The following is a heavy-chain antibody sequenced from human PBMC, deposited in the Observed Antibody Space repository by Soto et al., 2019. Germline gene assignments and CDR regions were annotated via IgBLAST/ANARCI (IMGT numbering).Heavy chain of an antibody. CDR2: ISGSGGST. D-gene: IGHD6-19*01. V-gene: IGHV3-23*01. Sequence: PGGSLRLSCAASGFTFSSYAMSWVRQAPGKGLEWVSAISGSGGSTYYADSVKGRFTISRDNSKNTLYLQMSSLRAEDTAVYYCASGAVAGVYGMDVWGPGTTVTVSS. CDR3: ASGAVAGVYGMDV. J-gene: IGHJ6*02. CDR1: GFTFSSYA.